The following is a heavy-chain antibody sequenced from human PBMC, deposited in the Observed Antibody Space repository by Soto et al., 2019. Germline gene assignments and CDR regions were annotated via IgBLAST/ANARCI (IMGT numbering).Heavy chain of an antibody. J-gene: IGHJ5*02. CDR1: GYTFTNYG. Sequence: QVQLVQSGAEVKKPGASVKVSCKASGYTFTNYGISWVRQAPGQGLEWMGWISAYNGNTKYAQKLQGRVTMTTDTSTSTAYMGRRSLRSDDTAVYYCARGVGSGSYYNQYNCFAPGGQGTLVTVSS. D-gene: IGHD3-10*01. V-gene: IGHV1-18*01. CDR2: ISAYNGNT. CDR3: ARGVGSGSYYNQYNCFAP.